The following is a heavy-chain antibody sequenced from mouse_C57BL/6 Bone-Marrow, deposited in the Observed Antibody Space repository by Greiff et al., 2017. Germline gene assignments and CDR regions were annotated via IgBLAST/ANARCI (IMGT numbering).Heavy chain of an antibody. CDR1: GYTFTDYY. J-gene: IGHJ3*01. CDR2: INPNNGGT. Sequence: EVQLKQSGPELVKPGASVKMSCKASGYTFTDYYMHWVKQSHGKSLEWIGYINPNNGGTSYNQKFKGKATLTVNTSSSTAYMELRSLTSEDAAVYYCARWGSNWDIAVDYWGQGTLVTVTA. CDR3: ARWGSNWDIAVDY. V-gene: IGHV1-22*01. D-gene: IGHD4-1*02.